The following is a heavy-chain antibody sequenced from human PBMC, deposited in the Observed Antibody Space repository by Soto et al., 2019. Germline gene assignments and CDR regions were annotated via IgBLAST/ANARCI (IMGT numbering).Heavy chain of an antibody. Sequence: WASVKVSCKASGYTFASYAISWMRQAPGQGLEWMGWISAYNGNTNYAQKLQGRVTMTTDTSTSTAYMELRSLRSDDTAVYYCAREPVAGIWFDPWGQGTLVPVSS. CDR3: AREPVAGIWFDP. CDR1: GYTFASYA. D-gene: IGHD1-20*01. CDR2: ISAYNGNT. J-gene: IGHJ5*02. V-gene: IGHV1-18*01.